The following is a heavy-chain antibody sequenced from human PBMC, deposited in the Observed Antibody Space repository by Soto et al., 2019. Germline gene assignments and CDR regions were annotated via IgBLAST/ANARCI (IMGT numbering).Heavy chain of an antibody. V-gene: IGHV3-23*01. CDR3: VKDYDAVPANIYGGRFDF. D-gene: IGHD2-2*01. CDR1: RWTFRRYA. CDR2: ISGSGDRT. J-gene: IGHJ4*02. Sequence: GGSLRLCCAASRWTFRRYAVSWVRKDPGQGLEWVSGISGSGDRTYDADSVKARFTISRDNAKNTLYLQMRSLRVEATALYYCVKDYDAVPANIYGGRFDFWGQGTPVTVSS.